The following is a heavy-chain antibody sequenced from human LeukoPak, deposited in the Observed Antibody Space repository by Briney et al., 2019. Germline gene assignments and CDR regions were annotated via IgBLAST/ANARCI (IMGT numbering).Heavy chain of an antibody. CDR2: ISSSSSTI. V-gene: IGHV3-48*01. J-gene: IGHJ3*02. CDR1: GFTFSSYS. D-gene: IGHD2-2*01. CDR3: ARLCSSPTCPEGAYDI. Sequence: GGSLRLSCAAAGFTFSSYSMNWVRQAPGKGLEWVSYISSSSSTIYYADSVKGRFTISRDNSKNTMYLQMNSLRAEDTAMYYCARLCSSPTCPEGAYDIWGQGTLVTVSP.